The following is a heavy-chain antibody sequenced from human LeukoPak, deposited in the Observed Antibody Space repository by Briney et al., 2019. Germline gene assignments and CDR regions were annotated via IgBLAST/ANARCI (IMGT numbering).Heavy chain of an antibody. J-gene: IGHJ3*02. CDR3: ARPLYSSGPDAFDI. CDR2: INPNSGGT. CDR1: GYTFTGYY. V-gene: IGHV1-2*02. Sequence: GASVKVSCKASGYTFTGYYMHWVRRAPGQGLEWMGWINPNSGGTNYAQKFQGRVTTTRDTSISTAYMELSRLRSDGTAVYYCARPLYSSGPDAFDIWGQGTMVTVSS. D-gene: IGHD6-19*01.